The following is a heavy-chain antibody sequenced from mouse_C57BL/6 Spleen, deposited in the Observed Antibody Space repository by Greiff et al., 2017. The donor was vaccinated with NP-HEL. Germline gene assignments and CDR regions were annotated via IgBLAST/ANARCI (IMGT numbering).Heavy chain of an antibody. CDR3: ARLLWSPPYYFDY. CDR2: IYPGDGDT. D-gene: IGHD2-1*01. V-gene: IGHV1-82*01. J-gene: IGHJ2*01. Sequence: VQLQQSGPELVKPGASVKISCKASGYAFSSSWMNWVKQRPGKGLEWIGRIYPGDGDTNYNGKFKGKATLTADKSSSTAYMQLSSLTSEDSAVYFCARLLWSPPYYFDYWGQGTTLTVSS. CDR1: GYAFSSSW.